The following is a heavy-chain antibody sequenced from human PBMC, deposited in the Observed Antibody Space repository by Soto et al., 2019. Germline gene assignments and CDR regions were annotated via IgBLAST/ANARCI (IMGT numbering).Heavy chain of an antibody. CDR3: AGDMEEGYYFDY. D-gene: IGHD3-10*01. Sequence: GTLSLTCTVSGGSISSYYWSWIRQPPGKGLEWIGYIYYSGSTNYNPSLKSRVTISVDTSKNQFSLKLSSVTAADTAVYYCAGDMEEGYYFDYWGQGTLVTVSS. V-gene: IGHV4-59*01. CDR1: GGSISSYY. J-gene: IGHJ4*02. CDR2: IYYSGST.